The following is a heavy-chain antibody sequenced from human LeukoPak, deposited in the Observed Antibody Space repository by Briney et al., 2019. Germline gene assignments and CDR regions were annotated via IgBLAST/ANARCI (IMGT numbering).Heavy chain of an antibody. CDR3: ARGVGAYCGGDCYSSYFDY. Sequence: SETLSLTCAVYGGSFSGYYWSWIRQPPGKGLEWIGEINHSGSTNYNPSLKSRVTISVDTSKNQFSLKLSSVTAADTAVYYCARGVGAYCGGDCYSSYFDYWGQGTLVTVSS. J-gene: IGHJ4*02. D-gene: IGHD2-21*02. CDR1: GGSFSGYY. V-gene: IGHV4-34*01. CDR2: INHSGST.